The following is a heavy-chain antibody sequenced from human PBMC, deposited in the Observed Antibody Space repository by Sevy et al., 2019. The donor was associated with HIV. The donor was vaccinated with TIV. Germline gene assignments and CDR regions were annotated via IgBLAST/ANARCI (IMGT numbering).Heavy chain of an antibody. CDR3: AGAIGGWPPHPFDY. J-gene: IGHJ4*02. V-gene: IGHV4-59*01. D-gene: IGHD6-19*01. CDR1: SGSINNYY. CDR2: IDDSGTT. Sequence: SETLSLTCTVSSGSINNYYWNWVRQPPGKGLEWIGYIDDSGTTKYNASLERRVTMSVDTSKRHFSLRLSSVTAADTAIYYRAGAIGGWPPHPFDYWGQGALVTVSS.